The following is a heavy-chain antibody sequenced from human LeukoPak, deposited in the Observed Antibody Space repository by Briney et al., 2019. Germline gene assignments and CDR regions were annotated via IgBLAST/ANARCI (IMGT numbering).Heavy chain of an antibody. CDR2: ISGNGGST. V-gene: IGHV3-23*01. CDR1: GFSFSSYA. Sequence: GGSLRLSCAASGFSFSSYAMSWIRQAPGEGLEWVSAISGNGGSTDYADSVKGRSTISRDSSKNTLYLQLNSLRVEDTAVYYCARDQGWKTFSYYMDVWGKGTTVTVSS. J-gene: IGHJ6*03. CDR3: ARDQGWKTFSYYMDV. D-gene: IGHD1-1*01.